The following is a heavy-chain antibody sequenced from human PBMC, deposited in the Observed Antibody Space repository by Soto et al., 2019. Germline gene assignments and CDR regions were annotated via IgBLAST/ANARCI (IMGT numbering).Heavy chain of an antibody. V-gene: IGHV3-30*18. CDR3: AKDQRPTVTMYLDL. D-gene: IGHD4-17*01. CDR1: GFTFSSYG. J-gene: IGHJ2*01. Sequence: QVQLVESGGGVVQPGRSLRLSCAASGFTFSSYGMHWVRQAPGKGLEWVAVISYDGSNKYYADSVKGRFTISRDNSKNPLYLQMNSLRAEDTAVYYCAKDQRPTVTMYLDLWGRGTLVTVSS. CDR2: ISYDGSNK.